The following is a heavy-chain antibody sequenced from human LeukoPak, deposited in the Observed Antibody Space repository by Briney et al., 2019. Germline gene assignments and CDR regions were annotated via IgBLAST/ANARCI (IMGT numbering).Heavy chain of an antibody. CDR1: GYTFTSYG. J-gene: IGHJ5*02. D-gene: IGHD1-26*01. V-gene: IGHV1-18*01. CDR3: ASTIVGATFGWFDP. Sequence: ASVTVSFKSSGYTFTSYGISWVRQAPGQGLEWMGWISAYNGNTNYAQKLQGRVTMTTDTSTSTAYMELRSLRSDDTAVYYCASTIVGATFGWFDPWGQGTLVTVSS. CDR2: ISAYNGNT.